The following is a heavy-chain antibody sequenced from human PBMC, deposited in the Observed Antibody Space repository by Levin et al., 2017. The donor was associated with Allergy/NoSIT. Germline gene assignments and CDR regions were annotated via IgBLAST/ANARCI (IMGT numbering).Heavy chain of an antibody. D-gene: IGHD5/OR15-5a*01. Sequence: SCTVSGGSISSSSYYWDWIRQPPGKGLEWIGSIYYTGSTYYNPSLKSRVIISVDTSKNQFSLKLSSVTAADTAVYYCARDETSVIDYWGRGTLVTVSS. CDR3: ARDETSVIDY. J-gene: IGHJ4*02. V-gene: IGHV4-39*07. CDR1: GGSISSSSYY. CDR2: IYYTGST.